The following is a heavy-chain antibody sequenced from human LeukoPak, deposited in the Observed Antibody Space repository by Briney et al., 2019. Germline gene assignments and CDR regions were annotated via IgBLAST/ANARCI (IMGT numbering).Heavy chain of an antibody. V-gene: IGHV4-39*07. Sequence: SETLSLTCTVSGGSISSSSYYWGWIRQPPGKGLEWIGSIYYSGSTYYNPSLKSRVTISVDTSKNQFSLKLSSVTAADTAVYYCARDSYASYYYYGMDVWGQGTTVTVSS. J-gene: IGHJ6*02. CDR2: IYYSGST. CDR3: ARDSYASYYYYGMDV. CDR1: GGSISSSSYY. D-gene: IGHD2-2*01.